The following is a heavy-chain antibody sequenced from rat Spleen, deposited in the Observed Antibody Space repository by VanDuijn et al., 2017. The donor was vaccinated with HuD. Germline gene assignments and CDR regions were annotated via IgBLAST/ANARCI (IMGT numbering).Heavy chain of an antibody. CDR2: LWSDDDT. CDR3: ARDRTGPFDY. D-gene: IGHD4-2*01. Sequence: QVQLKESGPGLVQPSQTLSLTCTVSGFSLTNCHVHWVRQSPGKGLEWMGVLWSDDDTSYNSGLKSRLGISRDSSRSQVFLKMNSLQTEDTATYFCARDRTGPFDYWGQGVKVTVSS. CDR1: GFSLTNCH. J-gene: IGHJ2*01. V-gene: IGHV2-32*01.